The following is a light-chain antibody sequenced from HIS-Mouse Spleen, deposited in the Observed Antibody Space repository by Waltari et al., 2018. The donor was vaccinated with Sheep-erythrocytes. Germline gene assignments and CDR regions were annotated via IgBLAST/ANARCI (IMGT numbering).Light chain of an antibody. V-gene: IGLV2-23*01. J-gene: IGLJ3*02. CDR2: EGS. Sequence: QSALTQPASVSGSPGQSITISCTGTRNAVGSYNLVSWYQQHPGKAPKLMIYEGSKRPSGVSNRFSGSKSGNTASLTISGLQAEDEADYYCCSYAGSSTPWVFGGGTKLTVL. CDR3: CSYAGSSTPWV. CDR1: RNAVGSYNL.